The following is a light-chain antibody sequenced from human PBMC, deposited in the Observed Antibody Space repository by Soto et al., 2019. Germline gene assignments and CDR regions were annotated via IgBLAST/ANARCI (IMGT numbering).Light chain of an antibody. CDR2: DVY. J-gene: IGLJ2*01. CDR1: SSDVVGSNY. V-gene: IGLV2-14*03. CDR3: SSHSSSGTLEV. Sequence: QSVLTQPSSVSVSPGQSITISGAGTSSDVVGSNYVSWYQQHPGKAPKLMIYDVYNRPSGISNRFSGSKSGNTASLTISVLQAEDEADYYCSSHSSSGTLEVFGAGTQLTVL.